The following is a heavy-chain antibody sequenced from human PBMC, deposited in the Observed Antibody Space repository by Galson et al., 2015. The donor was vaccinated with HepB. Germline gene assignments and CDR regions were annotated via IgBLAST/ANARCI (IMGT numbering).Heavy chain of an antibody. CDR1: GFTFSSYS. J-gene: IGHJ4*02. CDR3: ARENFEWLGVDY. V-gene: IGHV3-21*01. D-gene: IGHD3-3*01. Sequence: SLRLSCAASGFTFSSYSMNWVRQAPGKGLEWVSSISSSSSYIYYADSVKGRFTISRDNAKNSLYLQMNSLRAEDTAVYYCARENFEWLGVDYWGQGTLVTVSS. CDR2: ISSSSSYI.